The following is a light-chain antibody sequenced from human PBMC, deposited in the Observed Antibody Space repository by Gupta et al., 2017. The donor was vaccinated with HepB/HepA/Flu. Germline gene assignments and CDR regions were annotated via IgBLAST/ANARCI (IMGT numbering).Light chain of an antibody. Sequence: QSALTQPPSASGSPGQSVTISCTGTSSDVGGYNYVSWYQQHPGKAPKLMIYEVNKRPSGVPDRFSGSKSGNTASLTVSGLQVEEEAAYYCSSYEGNDNFVVFGGGTNVTVL. CDR2: EVN. CDR3: SSYEGNDNFVV. CDR1: SSDVGGYNY. J-gene: IGLJ3*02. V-gene: IGLV2-8*01.